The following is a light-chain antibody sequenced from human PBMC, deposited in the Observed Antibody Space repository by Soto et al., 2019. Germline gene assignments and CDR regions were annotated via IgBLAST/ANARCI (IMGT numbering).Light chain of an antibody. CDR1: QSVSSSY. J-gene: IGKJ5*01. Sequence: ETVLTQSPGTLSLSPGERATLFCRASQSVSSSYLAWYQQKPGQAPRLLIYGASSRATGIPDRFSGSGSGTDFTLTITRLEPEDFAVYYCQQYGTSPPITFGQGTRLEIK. CDR2: GAS. V-gene: IGKV3-20*01. CDR3: QQYGTSPPIT.